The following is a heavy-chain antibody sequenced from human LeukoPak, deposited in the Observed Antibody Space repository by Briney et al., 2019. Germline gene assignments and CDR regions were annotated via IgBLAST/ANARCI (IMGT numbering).Heavy chain of an antibody. J-gene: IGHJ5*02. CDR3: ARGQVAGTNWFDP. V-gene: IGHV4-4*07. CDR1: GGSISNYY. CDR2: IYTSGST. D-gene: IGHD6-19*01. Sequence: PSETLSLTCTVSGGSISNYYWSWIRQPAGKGPEWIGRIYTSGSTNYNPSLKSRVTISVDTSKNQFSLKLSSVTAADTAVYYCARGQVAGTNWFDPWGQGTLVTVSS.